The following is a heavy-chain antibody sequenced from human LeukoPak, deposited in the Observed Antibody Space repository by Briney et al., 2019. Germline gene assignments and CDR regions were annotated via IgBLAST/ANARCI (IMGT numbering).Heavy chain of an antibody. J-gene: IGHJ5*02. CDR3: ARHVRIRGGVVIMGQKSTNWFDP. V-gene: IGHV4-59*08. D-gene: IGHD3-3*01. CDR2: IYYSGST. Sequence: SETLSLTCTVSGGSINSYYWSWIRQPPGKGLEWIGYIYYSGSTNYNPSLKSRVTISVDTSKNQFSLKLSSVTAADTAEYYCARHVRIRGGVVIMGQKSTNWFDPWGQGTLVTVSS. CDR1: GGSINSYY.